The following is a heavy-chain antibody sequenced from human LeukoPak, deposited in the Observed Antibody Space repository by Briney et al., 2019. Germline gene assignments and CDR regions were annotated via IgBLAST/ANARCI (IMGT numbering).Heavy chain of an antibody. CDR2: ISWNSGSI. CDR1: GFTFDDYA. J-gene: IGHJ6*03. Sequence: GGSLRLSCAASGFTFDDYAMHWVRQAPGKGLEWVSGISWNSGSIGYADSVKGRFTISRDNAKNSLYLQMNSLRAEDTALYYCARVLDSDNYYYYMDVWGKGTTVTVSS. D-gene: IGHD3-22*01. V-gene: IGHV3-9*01. CDR3: ARVLDSDNYYYYMDV.